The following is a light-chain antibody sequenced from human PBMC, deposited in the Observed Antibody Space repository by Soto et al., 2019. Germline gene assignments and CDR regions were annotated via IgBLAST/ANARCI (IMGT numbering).Light chain of an antibody. V-gene: IGKV3-20*01. CDR2: GAS. CDR3: QQYGSSGT. J-gene: IGKJ1*01. Sequence: EMGLTRSPGTLSLSPGERATLSCRASQSVSNNYLAWYQQKPGQAPRLLIYGASNRATGIPDRFSGSGSETDFTLTISRLEPEDFAVYYCQQYGSSGTFVQGTKVDIK. CDR1: QSVSNNY.